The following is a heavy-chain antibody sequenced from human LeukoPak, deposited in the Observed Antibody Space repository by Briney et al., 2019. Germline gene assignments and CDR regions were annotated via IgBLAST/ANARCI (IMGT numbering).Heavy chain of an antibody. J-gene: IGHJ4*02. CDR2: ISGSGGTT. D-gene: IGHD6-13*01. V-gene: IGHV3-23*01. CDR1: GFTFSSYA. Sequence: GGSLRLSCAASGFTFSSYAMSWVRQAPGKGLEWVSAISGSGGTTYYADSVKGRFTISRDNSKNTLYLQMTSLRVEDTAVYYCAKRTGGSWYGPFDYWGQGILVTVSS. CDR3: AKRTGGSWYGPFDY.